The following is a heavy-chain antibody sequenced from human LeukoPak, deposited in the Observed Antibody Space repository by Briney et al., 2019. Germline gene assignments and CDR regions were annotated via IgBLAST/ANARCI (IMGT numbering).Heavy chain of an antibody. V-gene: IGHV3-66*01. Sequence: GGSLRLSCAASGFTVSSNYMNWVRQAPGKGLEWVSVIYSGGSTYYADSVKGRFTISRDNSKNTLYLQMNSLRAEDTAVYYCARESRYCSSTSCYRMFDYWGQGTLVTVSS. J-gene: IGHJ4*02. CDR1: GFTVSSNY. CDR3: ARESRYCSSTSCYRMFDY. CDR2: IYSGGST. D-gene: IGHD2-2*01.